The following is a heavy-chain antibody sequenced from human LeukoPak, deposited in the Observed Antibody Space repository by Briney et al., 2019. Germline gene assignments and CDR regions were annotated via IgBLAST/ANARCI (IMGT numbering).Heavy chain of an antibody. CDR1: GYTFTNYG. CDR3: ATDLASSWGPLRY. CDR2: FDPEDGET. Sequence: ASVKVSCKAFGYTFTNYGISWVRQAPGKGLEWMGGFDPEDGETIYAQKFQGRVTMTEDTSTDTAYMELSSLRSEDTAVYYCATDLASSWGPLRYWGQGTLVTVSS. D-gene: IGHD6-13*01. V-gene: IGHV1-24*01. J-gene: IGHJ4*02.